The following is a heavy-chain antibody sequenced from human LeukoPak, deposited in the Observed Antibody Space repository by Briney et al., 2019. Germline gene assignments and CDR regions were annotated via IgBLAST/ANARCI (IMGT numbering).Heavy chain of an antibody. V-gene: IGHV3-30*02. J-gene: IGHJ4*02. CDR3: ARESDRVIFGVVIRSFDY. D-gene: IGHD3-3*01. CDR1: GFTFSNYG. CDR2: IRYDGTTK. Sequence: GGSLRLSCAASGFTFSNYGMHWVRQAPGKGLEWVAFIRYDGTTKYYADSVKGRFTISRDDSKNTLYLQMNSLRAEDTAVYYCARESDRVIFGVVIRSFDYWGQGTLVTVSS.